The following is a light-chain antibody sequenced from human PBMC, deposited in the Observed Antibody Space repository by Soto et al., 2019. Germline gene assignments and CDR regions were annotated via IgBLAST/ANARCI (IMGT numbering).Light chain of an antibody. CDR2: DAS. V-gene: IGKV3-15*01. J-gene: IGKJ4*01. CDR1: QTVYNN. CDR3: QQCRNWPLT. Sequence: EIVMTQFPATLSASPGEGATLSCKAGQTVYNNLAWYQQRPGQPPRLLIYDASTRATGISARFSGSGYGTEFTLTISSLQSEDFAVYFCQQCRNWPLTFGGGTKVEIK.